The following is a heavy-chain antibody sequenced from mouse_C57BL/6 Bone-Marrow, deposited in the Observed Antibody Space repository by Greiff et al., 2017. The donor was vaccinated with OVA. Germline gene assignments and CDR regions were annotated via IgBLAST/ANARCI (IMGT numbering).Heavy chain of an antibody. V-gene: IGHV3-6*01. CDR1: GYSITSGYY. Sequence: VQLQQSGPGLVKPSQSLSLTCSVTGYSITSGYYWNWIRQFPGNKLEWMGYISYDGSNNYNPSLKNRISITRDTSKNQFFLKLNSVTTEDTATYYCARLHRDVWGTGTTVTVSS. CDR2: ISYDGSN. J-gene: IGHJ1*03. CDR3: ARLHRDV.